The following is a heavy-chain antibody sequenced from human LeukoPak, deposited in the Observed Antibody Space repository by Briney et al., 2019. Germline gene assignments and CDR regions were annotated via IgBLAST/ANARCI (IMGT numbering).Heavy chain of an antibody. Sequence: PSGTLSLTCAVSGGSITSSNWWSWVRQSPGKGLEWIGEINHSGSTNYNPSLKSRVTISVDTSKNQFSLKLSSVTAADTAVYYCARGYSSSSPNDYWGQGTLVTVSS. CDR2: INHSGST. D-gene: IGHD6-6*01. V-gene: IGHV4-4*02. CDR3: ARGYSSSSPNDY. J-gene: IGHJ4*02. CDR1: GGSITSSNW.